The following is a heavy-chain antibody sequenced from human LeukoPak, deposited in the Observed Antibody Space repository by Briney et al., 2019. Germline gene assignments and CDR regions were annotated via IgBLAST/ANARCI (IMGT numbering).Heavy chain of an antibody. Sequence: PSETLSLTCNVSGDSISGYYWSWIRQTPGKGLEWIGCIHSSGSTIYNPSLKSRVTISVDTSKNQFSLRLTSVTAADTAVYFCARGYFDSGHSSNPFDYWGQGALVTVSS. J-gene: IGHJ4*02. D-gene: IGHD3-22*01. V-gene: IGHV4-4*09. CDR3: ARGYFDSGHSSNPFDY. CDR1: GDSISGYY. CDR2: IHSSGST.